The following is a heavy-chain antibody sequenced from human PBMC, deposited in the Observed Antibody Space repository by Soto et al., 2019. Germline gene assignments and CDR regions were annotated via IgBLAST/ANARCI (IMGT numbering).Heavy chain of an antibody. CDR3: ARDYYGSGGPRSPFFY. CDR2: ISGHNGNT. J-gene: IGHJ4*02. D-gene: IGHD3-10*01. Sequence: ASVKVSCKAPGYSFTNYGISWVRQAPGQGLEWMGWISGHNGNTNYAQKLQGRVTMTTDTSTSTAYMELRSLRSDDTAVYYCARDYYGSGGPRSPFFYWGQGTLVTVSS. CDR1: GYSFTNYG. V-gene: IGHV1-18*01.